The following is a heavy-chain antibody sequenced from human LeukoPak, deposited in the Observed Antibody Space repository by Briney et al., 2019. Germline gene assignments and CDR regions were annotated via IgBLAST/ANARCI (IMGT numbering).Heavy chain of an antibody. J-gene: IGHJ4*02. V-gene: IGHV3-30*03. CDR1: GFSLSEYG. CDR3: ARDRINMMVLGHDSGLDF. CDR2: VSYDGGHK. D-gene: IGHD3-22*01. Sequence: GGSLRLSCVGSGFSLSEYGIHWVRQAPGKGLEWVAVVSYDGGHKYYADSVKGRFTISRDTSSDTVSLQMNSLRVEDTAVYYCARDRINMMVLGHDSGLDFWGQGILVTVSS.